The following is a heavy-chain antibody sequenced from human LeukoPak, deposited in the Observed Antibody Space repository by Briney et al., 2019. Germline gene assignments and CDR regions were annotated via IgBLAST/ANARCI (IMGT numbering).Heavy chain of an antibody. D-gene: IGHD2-21*01. CDR1: GFTFSNYW. Sequence: PGGSLRLSCAASGFTFSNYWMNWVRQAPGKGLEWVANIKQDGSEKYYVDSVKGRFTISRDNAKNSLYLQMNSLRAEDTAVYYCARSMRGAFDIWGQGTMVTVSS. J-gene: IGHJ3*02. CDR3: ARSMRGAFDI. CDR2: IKQDGSEK. V-gene: IGHV3-7*01.